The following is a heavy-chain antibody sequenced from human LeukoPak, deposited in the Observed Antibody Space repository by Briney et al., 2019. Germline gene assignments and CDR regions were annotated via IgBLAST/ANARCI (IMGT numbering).Heavy chain of an antibody. V-gene: IGHV4-30-2*01. CDR3: ARDGGDLGYCSGGSCYSVAFDI. Sequence: SETLSLTCAVSGGSISSGGYSWSWIRQPPGEGLEWIGYIYHSGSTYYNPSLKSRVTISVDRSKNQFSLKLSSVTAADTAVYYCARDGGDLGYCSGGSCYSVAFDIWGQGTMVTVSS. D-gene: IGHD2-15*01. CDR2: IYHSGST. J-gene: IGHJ3*02. CDR1: GGSISSGGYS.